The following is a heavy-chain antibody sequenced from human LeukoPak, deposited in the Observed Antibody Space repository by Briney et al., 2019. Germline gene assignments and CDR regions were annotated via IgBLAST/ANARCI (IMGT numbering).Heavy chain of an antibody. D-gene: IGHD2-2*01. CDR1: GYTFTSYG. CDR3: AREEDVVVPAAMPDY. J-gene: IGHJ4*02. CDR2: ISAYNGNT. V-gene: IGHV1-18*01. Sequence: ETSVKVSCKASGYTFTSYGISWVRQAPGQGLEWMGWISAYNGNTNYAQKLQGRVTMTTDTSTTKAYMELRSLRSDDTAVYYCAREEDVVVPAAMPDYWGQGTLVTVSS.